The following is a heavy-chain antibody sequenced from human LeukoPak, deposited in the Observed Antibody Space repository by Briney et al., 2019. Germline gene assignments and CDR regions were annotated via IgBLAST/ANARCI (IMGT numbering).Heavy chain of an antibody. CDR1: GFTFSTFA. CDR3: ARPSVGFDP. Sequence: GGSLRLSCAASGFTFSTFAMNWVRQAPGKGLEWVSGISGSGGNSYYADSVQGRFTISRDNAKNALYLQMNSLRAEDTAVYYCARPSVGFDPWGQGTLVTVSS. CDR2: ISGSGGNS. J-gene: IGHJ5*02. V-gene: IGHV3-23*01.